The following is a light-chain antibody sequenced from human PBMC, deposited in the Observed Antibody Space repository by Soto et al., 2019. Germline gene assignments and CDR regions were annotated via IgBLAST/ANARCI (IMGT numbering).Light chain of an antibody. CDR1: SSDVGGYHY. V-gene: IGLV2-8*01. CDR3: SSYAGSKNFIL. Sequence: QSVLTQPASVSGSPGQSITISCTGSSSDVGGYHYVSWYQLHPDKVPKLIIYEVNKRPSGVPDRFSGSKSGSTASLTVSGLQAEDEADYFCSSYAGSKNFILFGGGTKLTVL. J-gene: IGLJ2*01. CDR2: EVN.